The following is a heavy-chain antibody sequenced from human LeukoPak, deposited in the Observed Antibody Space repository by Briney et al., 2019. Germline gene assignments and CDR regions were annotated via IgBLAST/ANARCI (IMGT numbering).Heavy chain of an antibody. CDR3: ARHPSGSSFDY. CDR2: IHHSGST. J-gene: IGHJ4*02. D-gene: IGHD3-22*01. CDR1: GASTSISSYY. Sequence: KSSETLSLTCTVSGASTSISSYYWGWIRQPPGRGLEWIATIHHSGSTYHNPSLKSRVTMSVDTSKNQFSLKLSSLTAADTAVYYCARHPSGSSFDYWGQGTLVTVSS. V-gene: IGHV4-39*01.